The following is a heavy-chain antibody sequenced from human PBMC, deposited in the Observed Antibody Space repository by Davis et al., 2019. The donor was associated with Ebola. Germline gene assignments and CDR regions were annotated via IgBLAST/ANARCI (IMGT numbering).Heavy chain of an antibody. CDR1: GFTFSSYG. V-gene: IGHV3-30*03. Sequence: LSLTCAASGFTFSSYGMHWVRQAPGKGLEWVAVISYDGSNKYYADSVKGRFNISRDNSKNTLYLQMNSLKTEDTAVYYCTRQTLLWSDWGQGTLVTVSS. CDR2: ISYDGSNK. J-gene: IGHJ4*02. D-gene: IGHD3-10*01. CDR3: TRQTLLWSD.